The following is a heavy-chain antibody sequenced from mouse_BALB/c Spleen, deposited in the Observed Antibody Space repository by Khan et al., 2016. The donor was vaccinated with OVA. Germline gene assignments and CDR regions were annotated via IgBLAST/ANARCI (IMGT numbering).Heavy chain of an antibody. CDR2: IWAGGST. CDR1: GFSLTKYG. CDR3: VRETAYYGSYEAMDY. J-gene: IGHJ4*01. Sequence: QVQLKESGPGLVAPSQSLSVTCTVSGFSLTKYGVHWVRQPPGKGLEWLGVIWAGGSTNYNSALMSRLSIRKDNSRNQVFLKLKGLQTDDTARYYCVRETAYYGSYEAMDYWGQGTSVTVSS. D-gene: IGHD2-10*01. V-gene: IGHV2-9*02.